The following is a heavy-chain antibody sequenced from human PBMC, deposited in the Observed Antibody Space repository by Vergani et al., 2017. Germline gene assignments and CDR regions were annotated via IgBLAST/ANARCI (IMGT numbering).Heavy chain of an antibody. J-gene: IGHJ3*02. D-gene: IGHD3-22*01. V-gene: IGHV3-33*06. CDR2: IWYDGSNK. Sequence: QVQLVESGGGVVQPGRSLRLSCAASGFTFSSYGMHWVRQAPGKGLEWVAVIWYDGSNKYYADSVKGRFTISRDNSKNTLYLQMNSLRAEDTAVYYCAKDRYSSGYPIDAFDIWGQGTMVTVSS. CDR3: AKDRYSSGYPIDAFDI. CDR1: GFTFSSYG.